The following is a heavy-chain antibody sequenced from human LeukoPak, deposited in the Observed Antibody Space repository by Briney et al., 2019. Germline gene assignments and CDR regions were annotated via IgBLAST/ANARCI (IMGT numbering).Heavy chain of an antibody. D-gene: IGHD3-22*01. Sequence: PGGSLRLSCAASGFTFRSHTMNWVRQAPGKGLEWISYISSGSDVKYYADSVRGRFTISRDNAKNSLYLQMNSLRAEDTAVYYCARDAPDRSGNWWFDPWGQGTLVTVSS. J-gene: IGHJ5*02. CDR1: GFTFRSHT. CDR3: ARDAPDRSGNWWFDP. V-gene: IGHV3-48*04. CDR2: ISSGSDVK.